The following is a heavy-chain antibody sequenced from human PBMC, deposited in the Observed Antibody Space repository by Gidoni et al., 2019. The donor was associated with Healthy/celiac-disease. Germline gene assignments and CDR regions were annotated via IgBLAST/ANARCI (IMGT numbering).Heavy chain of an antibody. V-gene: IGHV3-11*01. J-gene: IGHJ6*03. Sequence: QLQLVESGGCLVKPGGSLRLACAASGFTFSDYYMHWIRQAPGKGLEWVSYISSSGSTIYYADSVKGRFTISRDNAKNSLYLQMNSLRAEDTAVYYCARDKPHCSGGSCYFYYYMDVWGKGTTVTVSS. CDR3: ARDKPHCSGGSCYFYYYMDV. CDR1: GFTFSDYY. D-gene: IGHD2-15*01. CDR2: ISSSGSTI.